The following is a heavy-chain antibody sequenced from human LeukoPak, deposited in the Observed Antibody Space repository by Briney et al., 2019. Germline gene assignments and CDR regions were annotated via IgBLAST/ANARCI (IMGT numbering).Heavy chain of an antibody. Sequence: SETLSLTCTVSGGSISSYYRSWIRQPPGKGLEWIGYIYYSGSTNYNPSLKSRVTISVDTSKNQFSLKLSSVTAADTAVYYCARLVLGTPSYYYYGMDVWGQGTTVTVSS. CDR3: ARLVLGTPSYYYYGMDV. CDR2: IYYSGST. J-gene: IGHJ6*02. V-gene: IGHV4-59*08. CDR1: GGSISSYY. D-gene: IGHD7-27*01.